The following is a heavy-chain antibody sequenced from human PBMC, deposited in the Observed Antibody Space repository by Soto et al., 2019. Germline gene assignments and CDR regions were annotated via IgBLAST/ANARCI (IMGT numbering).Heavy chain of an antibody. J-gene: IGHJ6*02. V-gene: IGHV3-33*01. CDR1: GFTFSKYG. D-gene: IGHD6-13*01. CDR3: ARDMYSSSWHKADYYYYAVDV. Sequence: QVQVVESGGGVVQPGKSLRLSCAASGFTFSKYGLHWVRQAPGKGLEWVAYIWYDGSNKYYADSVKGRFTISRDNSKNTLYLQVNSLRSGDTAIYYCARDMYSSSWHKADYYYYAVDVWGQGTTVIVSS. CDR2: IWYDGSNK.